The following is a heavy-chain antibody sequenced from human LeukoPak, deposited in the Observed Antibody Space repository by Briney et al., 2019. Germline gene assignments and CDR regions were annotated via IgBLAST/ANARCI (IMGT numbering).Heavy chain of an antibody. CDR2: TNSDGSST. CDR3: ARVMYYYDSSGYYHYWYFDL. CDR1: GFTFSDYR. D-gene: IGHD3-22*01. Sequence: EGSLRLSCEASGFTFSDYRMHWVRQAPGKGLVWVSHTNSDGSSTSYADSVKGRFTNSRDNAKNTLYLQMNSLRAEDTAVYYCARVMYYYDSSGYYHYWYFDLWAVAPWSLSPQ. V-gene: IGHV3-74*01. J-gene: IGHJ2*01.